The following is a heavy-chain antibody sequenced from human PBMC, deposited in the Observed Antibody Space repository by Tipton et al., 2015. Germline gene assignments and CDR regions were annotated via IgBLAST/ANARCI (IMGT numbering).Heavy chain of an antibody. CDR3: VKGPEKIDFGDYS. CDR1: GFTFSSYA. V-gene: IGHV3-64D*08. Sequence: GSLRLSCSGSGFTFSSYAMHWVRQAPGRGLQYVSGITTNSGETYHADSVKGRFTISRDNSKNSLYLQMSSLRTEDTAVYYCVKGPEKIDFGDYSWGQGTLVTVSA. CDR2: ITTNSGET. J-gene: IGHJ4*02. D-gene: IGHD4-17*01.